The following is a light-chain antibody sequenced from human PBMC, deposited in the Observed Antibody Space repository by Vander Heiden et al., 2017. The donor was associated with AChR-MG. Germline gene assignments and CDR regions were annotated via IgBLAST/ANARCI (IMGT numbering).Light chain of an antibody. Sequence: DIQMTQSPSSLSASVGDRVTITCRASQSISSYLNWYQQKPGKAPKLLIYDASNLETGVPSSFSGSGSGTDFSFTISSLQPEDIATYYCQQYDNLPFTFGPGTKVDIK. V-gene: IGKV1-33*01. CDR3: QQYDNLPFT. CDR2: DAS. J-gene: IGKJ3*01. CDR1: QSISSY.